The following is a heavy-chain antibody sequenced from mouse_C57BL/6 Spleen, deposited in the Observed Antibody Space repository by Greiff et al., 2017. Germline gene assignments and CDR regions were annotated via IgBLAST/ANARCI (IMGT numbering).Heavy chain of an antibody. CDR1: GYSITSGYY. V-gene: IGHV3-6*01. Sequence: VQLKESGPGLVKPSQSLSLTCSVTGYSITSGYYWNWIRQFPGNKLEWMGNISYDGSNNYNPSLTNRISITRDTSKNPFFLKLNSVTTEDTATFYGARYDYDGRDSFFDYWGQGTTLTVSS. J-gene: IGHJ2*01. CDR2: ISYDGSN. CDR3: ARYDYDGRDSFFDY. D-gene: IGHD2-4*01.